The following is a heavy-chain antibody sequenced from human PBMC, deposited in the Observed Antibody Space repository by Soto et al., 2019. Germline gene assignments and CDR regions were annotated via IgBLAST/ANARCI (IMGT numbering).Heavy chain of an antibody. CDR3: ARILRDIVATTDYYYSYMDV. Sequence: APGNATQTLRKNCSSRGFSLRTSGKCVSWIRQPPGKALEWLARIDWDDDKYYSTSLKTRLTISKDTSNNQVVLTMTNMDPVDTATYYCARILRDIVATTDYYYSYMDVWGKGTTVTVSS. CDR2: IDWDDDK. V-gene: IGHV2-70*11. CDR1: GFSLRTSGKC. J-gene: IGHJ6*03. D-gene: IGHD5-12*01.